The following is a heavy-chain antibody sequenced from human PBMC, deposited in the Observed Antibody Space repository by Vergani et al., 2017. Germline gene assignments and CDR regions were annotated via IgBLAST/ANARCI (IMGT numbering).Heavy chain of an antibody. CDR1: GGSFSGYY. CDR2: INHSGST. D-gene: IGHD4-11*01. V-gene: IGHV4-34*01. CDR3: ARSTTVTTFYYYYYMDV. J-gene: IGHJ6*03. Sequence: QVQLPQWGAGLLKPSETLSLTCAVYGGSFSGYYWSWIRQPPGKGLEWIGEINHSGSTNYNPSLKSRVTILVDTSKNQFSLKLSSVTAADTAVYYCARSTTVTTFYYYYYMDVWGKGTTVTVFS.